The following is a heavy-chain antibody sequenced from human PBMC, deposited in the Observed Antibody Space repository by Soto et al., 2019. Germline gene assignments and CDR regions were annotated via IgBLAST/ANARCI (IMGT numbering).Heavy chain of an antibody. CDR3: ASQASGWYPDY. J-gene: IGHJ4*02. CDR1: GGSISSGGYY. V-gene: IGHV4-31*03. D-gene: IGHD6-19*01. Sequence: PSETLSLTCTVSGGSISSGGYYWSWLRQHPGKGLEWIGYIFDSGTTYYNPSLKSRVTISVDPSKSQFPLRLTSVTATDTAVYYCASQASGWYPDYWGQGTLVTVSS. CDR2: IFDSGTT.